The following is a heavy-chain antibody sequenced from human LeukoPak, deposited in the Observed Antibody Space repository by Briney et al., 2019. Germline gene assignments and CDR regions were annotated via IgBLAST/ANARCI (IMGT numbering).Heavy chain of an antibody. V-gene: IGHV1-18*01. D-gene: IGHD5-24*01. CDR1: GGTFSNHA. J-gene: IGHJ4*02. Sequence: GASVKVSCKASGGTFSNHAISWVRQAPGQGLEWMGWISAYNGNTSYAQKLQGRVTMTTDTSTSTGYMELRSLRSDDTAVYYCARDQRWLQSAGFDYWGQGTLVTVSS. CDR3: ARDQRWLQSAGFDY. CDR2: ISAYNGNT.